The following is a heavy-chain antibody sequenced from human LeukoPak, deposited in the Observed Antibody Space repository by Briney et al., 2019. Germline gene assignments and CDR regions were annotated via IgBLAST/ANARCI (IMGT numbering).Heavy chain of an antibody. CDR2: IYPGDSDT. D-gene: IGHD6-19*01. Sequence: GESLKISCKGSGYSFPSYWIAWVRQLHGKGLEWMGIIYPGDSDTRNSPSFQGQVTISVDKSISTAYLHWSSLKASDTAVYYCARGLGSYFDYWGRGTLVTVSS. CDR3: ARGLGSYFDY. J-gene: IGHJ4*02. CDR1: GYSFPSYW. V-gene: IGHV5-51*01.